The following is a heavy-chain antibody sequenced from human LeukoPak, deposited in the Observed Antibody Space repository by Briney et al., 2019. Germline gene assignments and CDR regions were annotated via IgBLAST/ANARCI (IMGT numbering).Heavy chain of an antibody. CDR2: IKQDGSEK. J-gene: IGHJ4*02. V-gene: IGHV3-7*01. CDR3: ARGAGRFLLWY. Sequence: GGSLRLSCAASGFTFSSYWMSWVRQAPGKGLEWVANIKQDGSEKYYVDSVKGRFTISRDNAKNSLYLQTNSLRAEDTAVYYCARGAGRFLLWYWGQGTLVTVSS. D-gene: IGHD3-3*01. CDR1: GFTFSSYW.